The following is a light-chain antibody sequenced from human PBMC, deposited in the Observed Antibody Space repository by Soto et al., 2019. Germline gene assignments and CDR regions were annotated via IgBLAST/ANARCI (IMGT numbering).Light chain of an antibody. CDR2: DVS. J-gene: IGLJ1*01. CDR3: ISYTSRSTHV. CDR1: SSDVGGYNY. Sequence: QSALTQPASVSGSPGQSITIPCTGTSSDVGGYNYVSWYQQHPGKAPKLMIYDVSNRPSGVSNRFSGSKSGNTASLTISWLQFEDEADYYCISYTSRSTHVFGTWSKDT. V-gene: IGLV2-14*01.